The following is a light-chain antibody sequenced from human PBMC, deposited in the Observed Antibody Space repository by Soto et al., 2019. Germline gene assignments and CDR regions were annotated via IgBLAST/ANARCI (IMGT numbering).Light chain of an antibody. CDR1: QSVSSSY. J-gene: IGKJ1*01. CDR3: QQYGSSPWT. CDR2: GTS. Sequence: ESVLTQSPGTLSLSPGERATLSCRASQSVSSSYFAWYQQKPGQAPSLLIYGTSSRATGIPDRFSGSGSGTDFTLTISTLEPEDFAVYYCQQYGSSPWTFGQGTKVEI. V-gene: IGKV3-20*01.